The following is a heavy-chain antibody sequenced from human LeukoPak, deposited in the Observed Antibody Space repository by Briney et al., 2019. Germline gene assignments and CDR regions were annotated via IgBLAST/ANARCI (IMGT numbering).Heavy chain of an antibody. CDR2: ISGSGGST. V-gene: IGHV3-23*01. CDR1: GFTFSSYA. J-gene: IGHJ4*02. Sequence: GGSLRLSCAASGFTFSSYAMSWVRQAPGKGLEWVSAISGSGGSTYYADSVKGRLTISRDNSKNTLYLQMNSLRAEDTAVYYCAKGTDIVVVPAAPVDYWGQGTLVTVSS. D-gene: IGHD2-2*01. CDR3: AKGTDIVVVPAAPVDY.